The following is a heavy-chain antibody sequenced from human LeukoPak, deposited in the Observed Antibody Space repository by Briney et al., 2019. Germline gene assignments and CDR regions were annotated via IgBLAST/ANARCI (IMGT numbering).Heavy chain of an antibody. D-gene: IGHD3-3*01. CDR2: IYYSGST. CDR3: ARHGGYYDFWSGYHFNWFDP. J-gene: IGHJ5*02. Sequence: SETLSLTCTVSGGSISSSSYYWGWIRQPPGKGLVGIGSIYYSGSTYYNPSLKSRVTISVDTSKNQFSLKLSSVTAADTAVYYCARHGGYYDFWSGYHFNWFDPWGQGTLVTVSS. CDR1: GGSISSSSYY. V-gene: IGHV4-39*01.